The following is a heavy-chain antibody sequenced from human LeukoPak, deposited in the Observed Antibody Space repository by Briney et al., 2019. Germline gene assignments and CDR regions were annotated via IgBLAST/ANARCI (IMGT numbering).Heavy chain of an antibody. CDR3: ARQDYYDSSGYYYEPPGYFDY. V-gene: IGHV4-38-2*01. J-gene: IGHJ4*02. CDR1: AYSITSGYY. D-gene: IGHD3-22*01. CDR2: IYHSGST. Sequence: SETLSLTCAVSAYSITSGYYWGWIRQPPGKGLEWIGNIYHSGSTYYNPSLKSRVTISVDTSKNQFSLKLSSVTAADTAVYYCARQDYYDSSGYYYEPPGYFDYWGQGTLVTVSS.